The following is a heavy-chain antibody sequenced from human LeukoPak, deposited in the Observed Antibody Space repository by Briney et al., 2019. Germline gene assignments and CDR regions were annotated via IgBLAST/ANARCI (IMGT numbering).Heavy chain of an antibody. D-gene: IGHD6-19*01. CDR1: GYSFTSYD. J-gene: IGHJ5*02. CDR2: MNPNSGNT. V-gene: IGHV1-8*01. Sequence: GASVKVSCKASGYSFTSYDINWVRQATGQGLEWMGWMNPNSGNTGYTQKFQSRVTMTRDTSISTAYMELSSLTSEDTAVYYCAKTSGYSSGPNWFDPWGQGTLVTISP. CDR3: AKTSGYSSGPNWFDP.